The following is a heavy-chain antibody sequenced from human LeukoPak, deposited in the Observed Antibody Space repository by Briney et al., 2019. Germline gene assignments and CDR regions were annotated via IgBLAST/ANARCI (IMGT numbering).Heavy chain of an antibody. V-gene: IGHV3-30*03. CDR3: ARGGQPDY. CDR2: ISYDGSNK. Sequence: GGSLRLSCAASGFTFSNYGIHWVRQAPGKGLEWVAVISYDGSNKYYADSVKGRFTISRDNSKNTLYLQMNSLRAEDTAVYYCARGGQPDYWGQGTLVTVSS. J-gene: IGHJ4*02. D-gene: IGHD2-15*01. CDR1: GFTFSNYG.